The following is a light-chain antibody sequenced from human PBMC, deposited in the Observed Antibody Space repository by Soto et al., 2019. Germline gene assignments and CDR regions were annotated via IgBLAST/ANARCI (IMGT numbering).Light chain of an antibody. Sequence: DIQLTQSPSFLSASVGDRVTITCRASQGISNRLAWYQQKPGKAPNLRIHSASSLQSGVPSRFSGSGSGTEFTLTISSLQPAEFATYYCQHREGYPITFGQGTRLQMK. CDR1: QGISNR. CDR3: QHREGYPIT. CDR2: SAS. V-gene: IGKV1-9*01. J-gene: IGKJ5*01.